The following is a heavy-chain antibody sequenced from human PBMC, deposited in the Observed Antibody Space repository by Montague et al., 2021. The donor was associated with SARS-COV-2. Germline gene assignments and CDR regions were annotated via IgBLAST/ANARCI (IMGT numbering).Heavy chain of an antibody. D-gene: IGHD1-26*01. CDR3: ARVPDSGTYWPGDY. V-gene: IGHV4-39*07. J-gene: IGHJ4*02. CDR2: IYHSGSA. Sequence: SETLSLTCTVSGGSISSTSYYWGWVRQPPGKGLEWIGSIYHSGSAYYNPSLKSRVTISIDTPKNQFSLKLSSVTAADTAVYYCARVPDSGTYWPGDYWGQGTLVTVS. CDR1: GGSISSTSYY.